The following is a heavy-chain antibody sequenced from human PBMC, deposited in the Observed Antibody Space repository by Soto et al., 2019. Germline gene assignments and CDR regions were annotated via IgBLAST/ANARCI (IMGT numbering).Heavy chain of an antibody. CDR2: ISGSGGST. V-gene: IGHV3-23*01. Sequence: PGGSLRLSCAASGFTFSSYGMSWVRQAAGKGLEWVSGISGSGGSTYYADSLKGRFTISRDNPKNTLYLQMNSLRAEDTAVYYCAKDVEDDPSTQYYYYGVDVWGQGTTVTVSS. CDR1: GFTFSSYG. J-gene: IGHJ6*02. CDR3: AKDVEDDPSTQYYYYGVDV. D-gene: IGHD3-3*01.